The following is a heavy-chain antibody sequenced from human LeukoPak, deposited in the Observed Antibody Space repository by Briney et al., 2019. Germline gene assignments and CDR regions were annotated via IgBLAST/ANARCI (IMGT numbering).Heavy chain of an antibody. D-gene: IGHD2-21*02. J-gene: IGHJ4*02. V-gene: IGHV4-59*01. Sequence: SETLSLTCTVSGGSISNYYWSWIRQPPGKGLEWIGFAYYSGRTSYNPFLKSRVTITADTSKNQFSLRLNSVTAADAAVYYCARMACCGSDCYYYFDYWGQGTLVTVSS. CDR2: AYYSGRT. CDR1: GGSISNYY. CDR3: ARMACCGSDCYYYFDY.